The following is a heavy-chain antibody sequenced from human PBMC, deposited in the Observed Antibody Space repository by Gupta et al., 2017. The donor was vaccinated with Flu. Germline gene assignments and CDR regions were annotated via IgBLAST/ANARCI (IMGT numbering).Heavy chain of an antibody. CDR2: ISHSGIT. J-gene: IGHJ6*03. D-gene: IGHD3-3*01. Sequence: WICDISHSGITNSNPSLKSRVTMSVDTSKNPFSLSLSSVTAAYTALYYCARCWSGTFHGTKTGHYYSYYMDVWGEGTTVTVSS. V-gene: IGHV4-34*01. CDR3: ARCWSGTFHGTKTGHYYSYYMDV.